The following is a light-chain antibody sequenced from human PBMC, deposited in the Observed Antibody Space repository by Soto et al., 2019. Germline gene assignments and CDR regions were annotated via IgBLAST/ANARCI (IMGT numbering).Light chain of an antibody. V-gene: IGKV3-15*01. CDR2: GAS. Sequence: EIQMTQSPSTLSVSPGERSTLSCRASQSVSSNLAWYQQKPVKAPKLLIYGASTTDTGIPARFSGSGSGTEFTLPISSLQPEDFAVYYCQQTYTSPCTFGQGTQRDIK. CDR1: QSVSSN. CDR3: QQTYTSPCT. J-gene: IGKJ5*01.